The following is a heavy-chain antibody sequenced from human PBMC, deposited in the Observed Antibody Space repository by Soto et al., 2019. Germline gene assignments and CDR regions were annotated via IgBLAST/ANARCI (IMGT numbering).Heavy chain of an antibody. D-gene: IGHD6-19*01. CDR2: IRIKANSYTT. Sequence: PGGSLRLSCAASGFTFSDHYMDWFRQAPGKGLEWLGRIRIKANSYTTDYAASVRGRITISRDDSKNSLYLQLDSLKTEDTAVYYCVREKGTGWSSWFDPWGQGTLVTVSS. CDR1: GFTFSDHY. CDR3: VREKGTGWSSWFDP. V-gene: IGHV3-72*01. J-gene: IGHJ5*02.